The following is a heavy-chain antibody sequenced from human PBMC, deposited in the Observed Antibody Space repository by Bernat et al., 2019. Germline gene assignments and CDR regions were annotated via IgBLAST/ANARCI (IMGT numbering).Heavy chain of an antibody. V-gene: IGHV3-23*01. J-gene: IGHJ5*02. CDR1: GFTFSSYA. CDR3: AKDGSGMYYSDTWFDP. CDR2: ISGSGGST. D-gene: IGHD3-10*01. Sequence: EVQLLESGGGLVQPGGSLRLSCAASGFTFSSYAMSWVRQAPGKGLEWVSAISGSGGSTYYADPVKGRFTISRDNSKNTLYLQMNSLRAEDTAVYYCAKDGSGMYYSDTWFDPGAQGTRVTVSS.